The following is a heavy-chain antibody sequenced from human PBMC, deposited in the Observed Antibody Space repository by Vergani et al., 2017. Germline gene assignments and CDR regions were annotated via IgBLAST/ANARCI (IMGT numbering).Heavy chain of an antibody. J-gene: IGHJ4*02. Sequence: EVPLLESGGGLVQPGGSLRLSCAASGFTFSSYAMSWVRQAPGKGLEWVSAISGSGGSTYYADSVKGRFTISRDNSKNTLYLQMNSLRAEDTAVYYCAKRDGAYGGNRGWGQGTLVTVSS. V-gene: IGHV3-23*01. CDR1: GFTFSSYA. D-gene: IGHD4-23*01. CDR3: AKRDGAYGGNRG. CDR2: ISGSGGST.